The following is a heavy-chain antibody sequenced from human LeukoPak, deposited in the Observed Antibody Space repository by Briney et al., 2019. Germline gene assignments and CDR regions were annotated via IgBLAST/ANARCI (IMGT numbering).Heavy chain of an antibody. Sequence: PSETLSLTCTVSGGSISSYYWSWIRQPPGKGLEWIGYVYYSGSTNYNPSLKSRVTISLDTSKNQFSLELSSVTAADTAVYYCARGSRDGYNLGVDYWGQGTLVTVSS. D-gene: IGHD5-24*01. CDR1: GGSISSYY. CDR2: VYYSGST. J-gene: IGHJ4*02. CDR3: ARGSRDGYNLGVDY. V-gene: IGHV4-59*01.